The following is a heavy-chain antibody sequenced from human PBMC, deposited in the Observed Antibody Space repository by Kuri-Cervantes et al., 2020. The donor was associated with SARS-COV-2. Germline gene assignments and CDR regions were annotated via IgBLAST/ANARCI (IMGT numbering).Heavy chain of an antibody. CDR1: GFTFSSYS. V-gene: IGHV3-48*01. CDR2: ISSSSSTI. CDR3: ARDQTYYYDSSGYPGDY. Sequence: GESLKISCAASGFTFSSYSMNWVRQAPGKGLEWVSYISSSSSTIYYADSVKGRFTISRDNAKNSLYLQMNSLRGEDTAVYYCARDQTYYYDSSGYPGDYWGQGTLVTVSS. D-gene: IGHD3-22*01. J-gene: IGHJ4*02.